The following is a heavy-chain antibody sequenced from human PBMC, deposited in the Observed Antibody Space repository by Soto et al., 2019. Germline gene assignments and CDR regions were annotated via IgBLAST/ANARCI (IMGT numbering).Heavy chain of an antibody. D-gene: IGHD3-22*01. Sequence: PGGSLRLSCAASGFTFSSYAMSWVRQAPGKGLEWVSAISGIGGSTYYADSVKGRFTISRDNSKNTLYLQMNSLRAEDTAVYYCAKAPWGNYYYDSSGYYVDYWGQGTLVTVSS. J-gene: IGHJ4*02. CDR3: AKAPWGNYYYDSSGYYVDY. CDR2: ISGIGGST. CDR1: GFTFSSYA. V-gene: IGHV3-23*01.